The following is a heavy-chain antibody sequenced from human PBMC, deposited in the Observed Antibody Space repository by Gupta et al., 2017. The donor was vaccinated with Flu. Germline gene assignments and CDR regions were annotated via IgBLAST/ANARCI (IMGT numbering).Heavy chain of an antibody. CDR1: GGSFSGYY. D-gene: IGHD4-17*01. CDR2: INHSGST. J-gene: IGHJ4*02. Sequence: QVQLQQWGAGLLKPSETLSLTCAVYGGSFSGYYWSWIRQPPGKGLEWIGEINHSGSTNYNPSLKSRVTISVDTSKNQFSLKLSSVTAADTAVYYCARGRPHTSHDYGDYEGYWGQGTLVTVSS. V-gene: IGHV4-34*01. CDR3: ARGRPHTSHDYGDYEGY.